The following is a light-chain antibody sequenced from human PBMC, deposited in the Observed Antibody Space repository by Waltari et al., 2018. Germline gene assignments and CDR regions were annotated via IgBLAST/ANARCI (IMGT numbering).Light chain of an antibody. V-gene: IGLV3-19*01. CDR3: LSRDTTSTRV. CDR1: SLRTYY. CDR2: GKN. Sequence: SSELSQDPAVSVALGQTVRITCQGDSLRTYYASWSRQKPGQSPVLLIYGKNNRPSGIPDRFSASSSGNTASLTITGARAEDEADYYCLSRDTTSTRVFGGGTRLTV. J-gene: IGLJ3*02.